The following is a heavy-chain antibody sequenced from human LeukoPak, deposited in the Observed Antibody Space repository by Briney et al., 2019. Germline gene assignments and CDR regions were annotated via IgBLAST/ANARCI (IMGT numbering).Heavy chain of an antibody. D-gene: IGHD1-26*01. Sequence: AGSLRLSCAASGFTFSSYAMSWVRQAPGKGLEWVSGISSSGSSTYYRDSGKGRFTTATDNSKNTLYLQMNSLRAEDTAVYYCAKDPHRGSYHINWFDPWGQGTLVTVSS. CDR2: ISSSGSST. J-gene: IGHJ5*02. CDR1: GFTFSSYA. V-gene: IGHV3-23*01. CDR3: AKDPHRGSYHINWFDP.